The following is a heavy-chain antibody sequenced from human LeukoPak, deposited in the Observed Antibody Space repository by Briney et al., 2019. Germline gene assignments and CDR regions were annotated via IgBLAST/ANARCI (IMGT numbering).Heavy chain of an antibody. CDR3: ARGGYLLVGANEYFQH. CDR2: IYTSGST. V-gene: IGHV4-61*02. J-gene: IGHJ1*01. CDR1: GGSISSGSYY. D-gene: IGHD1-26*01. Sequence: SQTLSLTCTVSGGSISSGSYYWSWIRQPAGKGLEWIGRIYTSGSTNYNPSLKSRVTISVDTSKNQFSLKLSSVTAADTAVYYCARGGYLLVGANEYFQHWGQGTLVTVSS.